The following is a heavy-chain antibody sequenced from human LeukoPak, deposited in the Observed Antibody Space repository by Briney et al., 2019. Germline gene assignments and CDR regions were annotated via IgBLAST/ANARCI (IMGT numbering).Heavy chain of an antibody. CDR1: GGSISSYY. V-gene: IGHV4-4*07. J-gene: IGHJ6*03. D-gene: IGHD1-26*01. CDR3: AREIDSGSYYYYYYMDV. Sequence: SETLSLTCTVSGGSISSYYWSWIRQPAGKGLEWIGRIYTSGSTNYNPSLKSRVTMSVDTSKNQFSLKLSSVTAADTAVYYCAREIDSGSYYYYYYMDVWGKGTTVTISS. CDR2: IYTSGST.